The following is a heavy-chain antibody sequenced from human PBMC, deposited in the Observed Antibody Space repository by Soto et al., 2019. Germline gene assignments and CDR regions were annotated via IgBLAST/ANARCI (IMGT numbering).Heavy chain of an antibody. CDR2: IYYSGDT. CDR1: GGSITSGGHY. Sequence: TLSLPFTVSGGSITSGGHYWSWIRQHPGKVLEWIGYIYYSGDTYYNPSLKSRVTISLDTSKNQFSLNLNSVTAADTAVYYCASRVDSDNGGYYSYYFDHWGQGTLVTVSS. D-gene: IGHD3-22*01. J-gene: IGHJ4*02. V-gene: IGHV4-31*03. CDR3: ASRVDSDNGGYYSYYFDH.